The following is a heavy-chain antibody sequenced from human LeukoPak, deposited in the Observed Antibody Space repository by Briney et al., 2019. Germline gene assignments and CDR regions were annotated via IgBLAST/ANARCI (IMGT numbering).Heavy chain of an antibody. J-gene: IGHJ5*02. CDR2: IFYDGSA. V-gene: IGHV4-39*07. CDR3: ARDMINGWFDP. Sequence: SETLSLTCTVSSGSIKNSNYYWGWIRQPPGKGLEWIGSIFYDGSADYHPSLKSRVTISVDTSKNQFSLKLSSVTAADTAVYYCARDMINGWFDPWGQGTLVTVSS. D-gene: IGHD3-16*01. CDR1: SGSIKNSNYY.